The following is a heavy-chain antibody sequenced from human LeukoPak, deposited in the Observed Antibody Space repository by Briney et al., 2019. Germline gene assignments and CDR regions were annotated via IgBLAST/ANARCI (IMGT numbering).Heavy chain of an antibody. Sequence: KPSETLSLTCIVSGGSISGYYWSWIRQPAGKGLEWIGHMDTSGHTNYNSSLMSRVTMSVDTSKNQFSLRLTSVPAADTAVYYCARHWSHSVAQFGRSYWFDPWGQGTLVTVSS. CDR1: GGSISGYY. CDR2: MDTSGHT. J-gene: IGHJ5*02. D-gene: IGHD2-15*01. CDR3: ARHWSHSVAQFGRSYWFDP. V-gene: IGHV4-4*07.